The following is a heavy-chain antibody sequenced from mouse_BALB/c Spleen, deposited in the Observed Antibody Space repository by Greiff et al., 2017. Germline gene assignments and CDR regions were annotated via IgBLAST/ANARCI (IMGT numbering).Heavy chain of an antibody. CDR2: ISSGGST. V-gene: IGHV5-6-5*01. CDR1: GFTFSSYA. Sequence: DVQLQESGGGLVKPGGSLKLSCAASGFTFSSYAMSWVRQTPEKRLEWVASISSGGSTYYPDSVKGRFTISRDNARNILYLQMSSLRSEDTAMYYCARGITTDYWGQGTTLTVSS. J-gene: IGHJ2*01. CDR3: ARGITTDY. D-gene: IGHD2-4*01.